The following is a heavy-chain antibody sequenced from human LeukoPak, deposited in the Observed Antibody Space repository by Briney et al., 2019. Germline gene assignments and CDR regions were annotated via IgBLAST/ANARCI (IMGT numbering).Heavy chain of an antibody. CDR1: GFIFSSNT. CDR3: ARGLVYCGGDCYRALDY. D-gene: IGHD2-21*02. V-gene: IGHV3-48*02. CDR2: ISSSSSRK. Sequence: GGSLRLSCAASGFIFSSNTMNWVRQAPGKGLEWVSYISSSSSRKYYADSVKGRFTISRDNAKNSLYLQMDSLRDEDTAVYYCARGLVYCGGDCYRALDYWGQGTLVTVSS. J-gene: IGHJ4*02.